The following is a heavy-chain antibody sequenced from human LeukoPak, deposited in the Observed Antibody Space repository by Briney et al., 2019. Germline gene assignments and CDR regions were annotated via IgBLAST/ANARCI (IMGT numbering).Heavy chain of an antibody. Sequence: GGSLRLSCAASGFTFSSYSMNWVRQAPGKGLEWVSSISSSSSYIYYADSVKGRFTISRDNAKNSLYLQMNSLRAEDTAVYYCARSFLSIAAAATDSWGQGTLVTVSS. J-gene: IGHJ4*02. CDR1: GFTFSSYS. V-gene: IGHV3-21*01. CDR3: ARSFLSIAAAATDS. CDR2: ISSSSSYI. D-gene: IGHD6-13*01.